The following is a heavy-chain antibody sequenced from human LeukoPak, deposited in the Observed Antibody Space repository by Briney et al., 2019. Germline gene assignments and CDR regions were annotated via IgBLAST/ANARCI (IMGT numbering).Heavy chain of an antibody. D-gene: IGHD6-13*01. CDR3: ARVRAVGFFAGLDF. CDR2: IIPILGIA. V-gene: IGHV1-69*04. CDR1: GGTFSSYA. Sequence: GSSVKVSCKASGGTFSSYAISWVRQAPGQGLEWMGRIIPILGIANYAQKFQGRVTITADKSTSTAYMELSGLRSDDTAVYYCARVRAVGFFAGLDFWGQGTLVTVSS. J-gene: IGHJ4*02.